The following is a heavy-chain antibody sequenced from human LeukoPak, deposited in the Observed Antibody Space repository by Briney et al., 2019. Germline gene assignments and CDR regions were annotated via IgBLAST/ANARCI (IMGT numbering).Heavy chain of an antibody. J-gene: IGHJ5*02. CDR2: IYYSGST. CDR3: ARRPRYCSSTSCRADWFDP. V-gene: IGHV4-39*01. CDR1: GGSISSSSYY. D-gene: IGHD2-2*01. Sequence: PSETLSLTCTVSGGSISSSSYYWGWIRQPPGKGLEWIGSIYYSGSTYYNPSLESRVTISVDTSKNQFSLKLSSVTAADTAVYYCARRPRYCSSTSCRADWFDPWGQGTLVTVSS.